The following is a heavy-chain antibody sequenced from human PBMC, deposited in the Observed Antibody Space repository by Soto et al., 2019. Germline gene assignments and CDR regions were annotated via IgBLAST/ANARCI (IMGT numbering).Heavy chain of an antibody. CDR1: GGSFSGYY. Sequence: QVQLQQWGAGLLKPSETLSLTCAVYGGSFSGYYWSWIRQPPGKGLEWIGEINHSGSTNYNPSLKSRVTISVDTSKNQFSLKLSSVTAADTAVYYCARMTTEYYYYMDVSGKGTTVTVSS. D-gene: IGHD4-4*01. CDR2: INHSGST. CDR3: ARMTTEYYYYMDV. V-gene: IGHV4-34*01. J-gene: IGHJ6*03.